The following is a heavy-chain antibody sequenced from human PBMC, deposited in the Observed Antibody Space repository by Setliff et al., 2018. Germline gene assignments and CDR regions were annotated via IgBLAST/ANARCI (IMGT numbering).Heavy chain of an antibody. J-gene: IGHJ6*03. Sequence: SGPTLVNPTQTLTLTCTSSGFSLTTRGVCVGWLRQPPGKALEWLARIDWDDDKYYSTSLKTRLTISKDTSKNQVVLTMTNVDPVDTATYFCAHGVQEWRIDYGWAYHMDVWGKGTTVTVSS. CDR3: AHGVQEWRIDYGWAYHMDV. CDR2: IDWDDDK. D-gene: IGHD3-16*01. V-gene: IGHV2-70*11. CDR1: GFSLTTRGVC.